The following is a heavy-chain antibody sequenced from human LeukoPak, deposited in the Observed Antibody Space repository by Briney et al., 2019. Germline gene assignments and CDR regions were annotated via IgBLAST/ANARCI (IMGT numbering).Heavy chain of an antibody. CDR2: ISSSSSYI. D-gene: IGHD4-11*01. J-gene: IGHJ2*01. CDR3: AVAYYVGYSNGRKLYWYFDL. V-gene: IGHV3-21*01. Sequence: GGSLRLSCAASGFTFSSYTMNWVRQAPGKGLEWVSSISSSSSYIYYADSVKGRFTISRDNAKNSLYPQMNSLRAEDTAVYYCAVAYYVGYSNGRKLYWYFDLWGRGTLVTVSS. CDR1: GFTFSSYT.